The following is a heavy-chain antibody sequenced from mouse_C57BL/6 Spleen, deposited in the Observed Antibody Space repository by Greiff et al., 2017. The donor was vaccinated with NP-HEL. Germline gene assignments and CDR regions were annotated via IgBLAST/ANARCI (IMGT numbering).Heavy chain of an antibody. CDR1: GYSITGGYY. CDR2: ISYDGSN. J-gene: IGHJ2*01. Sequence: VQLKESGPGLVKPSQSLSLTCSVTGYSITGGYYWNWIRQFPGNKLEWMGYISYDGSNNYNPSLKNRISITRDTSKNQFFLKLNSVTTEDTATYYCARGTGPYYFDYWGQGTTLTVSS. V-gene: IGHV3-6*01. D-gene: IGHD4-1*01. CDR3: ARGTGPYYFDY.